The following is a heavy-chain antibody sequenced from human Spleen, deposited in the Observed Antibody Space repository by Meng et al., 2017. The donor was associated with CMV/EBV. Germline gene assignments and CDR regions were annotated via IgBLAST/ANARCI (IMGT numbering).Heavy chain of an antibody. V-gene: IGHV1-2*02. D-gene: IGHD3-22*01. Sequence: YYMHWVRQAPGQGLEWMGWINPNSGGTNYAQKFQGRVTMTRDTSISTAYMELSRLRSDDTAVYFCARSSGPIYYDSSGYPVGWFDPWGQGTLVTVSS. CDR3: ARSSGPIYYDSSGYPVGWFDP. CDR1: YY. J-gene: IGHJ5*02. CDR2: INPNSGGT.